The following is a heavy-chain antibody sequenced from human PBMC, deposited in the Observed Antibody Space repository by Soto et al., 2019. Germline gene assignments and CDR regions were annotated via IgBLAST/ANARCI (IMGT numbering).Heavy chain of an antibody. CDR1: GFTFSSYG. D-gene: IGHD2-21*01. Sequence: PGGSLRLSCAASGFTFSSYGMHWVRQAPGKGLEWVAVISYDGSNKYYADSVKGRFTISRDNSKNTLYLQMNSLRAEDTAVYYCAKDVGVPYYFDYWGQGTLVTVS. CDR2: ISYDGSNK. V-gene: IGHV3-30*18. J-gene: IGHJ4*02. CDR3: AKDVGVPYYFDY.